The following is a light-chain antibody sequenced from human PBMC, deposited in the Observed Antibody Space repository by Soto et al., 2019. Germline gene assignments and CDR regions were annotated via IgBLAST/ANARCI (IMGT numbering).Light chain of an antibody. V-gene: IGKV2-24*01. J-gene: IGKJ5*01. CDR3: MQATRFPLT. Sequence: EIVMTQTPLSSPLTLGQPASISCRSSQSLVHSDGNTHLSWLHQGPGQPPRLLIYKVSRRFSGVPDRFSGSGAGTDFTLKISRVEAEDVGVYYCMQATRFPLTFGQGTRLEIK. CDR1: QSLVHSDGNTH. CDR2: KVS.